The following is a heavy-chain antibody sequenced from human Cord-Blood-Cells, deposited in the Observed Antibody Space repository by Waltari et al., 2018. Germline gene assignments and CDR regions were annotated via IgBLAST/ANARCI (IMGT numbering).Heavy chain of an antibody. V-gene: IGHV3-30*18. CDR2: ISYDGSNK. CDR1: GCTFSSYG. CDR3: AKDVSITIFGVVSGMDV. J-gene: IGHJ6*02. D-gene: IGHD3-3*01. Sequence: QVQLVESGGGVVQPGRSLRLSCAASGCTFSSYGMPWVRQAPGKGLERVAVISYDGSNKYYADSVKGRFTISRDNSKNTLYLQMNSLRAEDTAVYYCAKDVSITIFGVVSGMDVWGQGTTVTVSS.